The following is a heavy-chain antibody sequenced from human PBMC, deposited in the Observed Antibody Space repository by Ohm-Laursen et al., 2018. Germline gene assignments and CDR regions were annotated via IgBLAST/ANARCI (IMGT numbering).Heavy chain of an antibody. CDR2: INPNSGGT. J-gene: IGHJ4*02. V-gene: IGHV1-2*02. CDR1: GYTFTSYD. CDR3: ARARALKTPFDY. D-gene: IGHD1-26*01. Sequence: ASVKVSCKASGYTFTSYDINWVRQATGQGLEWMGWINPNSGGTNYAQKFQGRVTMTRDTSISTAYMELSRLRSDDTAVYYCARARALKTPFDYWGQGTLVTVSS.